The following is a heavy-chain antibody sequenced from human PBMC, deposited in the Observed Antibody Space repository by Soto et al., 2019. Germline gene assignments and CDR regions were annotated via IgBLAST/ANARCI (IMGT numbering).Heavy chain of an antibody. V-gene: IGHV3-74*01. J-gene: IGHJ4*02. CDR1: GFTFSNCA. CDR3: ARDYNWNAFDY. CDR2: INSDGSRT. Sequence: GGSLRLSCAGAGFTFSNCAIHWVRQVPGKGLEWVSRINSDGSRTTFADSVKGRFTVSRDNAKYTLSLEMNSLRPEDTALYYCARDYNWNAFDYWGPGTLVTVSS. D-gene: IGHD1-20*01.